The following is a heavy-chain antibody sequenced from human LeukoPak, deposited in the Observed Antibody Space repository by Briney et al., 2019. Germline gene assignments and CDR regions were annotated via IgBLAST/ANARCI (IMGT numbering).Heavy chain of an antibody. J-gene: IGHJ4*02. CDR1: GGSFSGYY. V-gene: IGHV4-34*01. CDR2: INHSGST. D-gene: IGHD3-22*01. Sequence: KASETLSPTCAVYGGSFSGYYWSWIRQPPGKGLEWIGEINHSGSTNYNPSLKGRVTISVDTPKNQFSLKLSSVTAADTAVYYCARGYYYDGFDYWGQGTLVTVSS. CDR3: ARGYYYDGFDY.